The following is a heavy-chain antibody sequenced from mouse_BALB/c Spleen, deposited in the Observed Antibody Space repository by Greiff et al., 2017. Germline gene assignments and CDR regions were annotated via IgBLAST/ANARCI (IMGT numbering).Heavy chain of an antibody. D-gene: IGHD2-1*01. CDR3: ASGGYYGNLYAMDY. Sequence: LQQPGAELVKPGASVKMSCKASGYTFTSYNMHWVKQTPGQGLEWIGAIYPGNGDTSYNQKFKGKATLTADKSSSTAYMQLSSLTSEDSAVYYCASGGYYGNLYAMDYWGQGTSVTVSS. V-gene: IGHV1-12*01. CDR1: GYTFTSYN. J-gene: IGHJ4*01. CDR2: IYPGNGDT.